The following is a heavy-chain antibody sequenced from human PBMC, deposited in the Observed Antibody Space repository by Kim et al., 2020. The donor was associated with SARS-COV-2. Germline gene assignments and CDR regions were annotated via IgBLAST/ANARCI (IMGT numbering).Heavy chain of an antibody. Sequence: YSPSFQGQVTIYADKSTATAYLQWSSLKASDTAMYYCARSAGPYDYYFDYWGQGTLVTVSS. D-gene: IGHD3-16*01. CDR3: ARSAGPYDYYFDY. V-gene: IGHV5-51*01. J-gene: IGHJ4*02.